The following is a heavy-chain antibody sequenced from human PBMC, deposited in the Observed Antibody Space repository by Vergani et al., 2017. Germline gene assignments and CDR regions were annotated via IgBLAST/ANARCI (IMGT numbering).Heavy chain of an antibody. J-gene: IGHJ4*02. CDR3: AKEGGGYCSGGTCYPEY. D-gene: IGHD2-15*01. V-gene: IGHV3-30*02. CDR2: IRSDESRR. Sequence: QVQLVESGGGVVQPGGSLRLSCAASGFTFNSYGMHWVRQAPGKGLEWVASIRSDESRRYYGDSMEGPFTISRDNSKNTLYLQMKSLRPDDTAVYYCAKEGGGYCSGGTCYPEYWGQGTLVSVSS. CDR1: GFTFNSYG.